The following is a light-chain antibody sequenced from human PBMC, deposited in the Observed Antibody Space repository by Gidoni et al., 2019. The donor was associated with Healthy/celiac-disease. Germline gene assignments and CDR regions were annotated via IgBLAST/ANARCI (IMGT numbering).Light chain of an antibody. V-gene: IGKV1-39*01. CDR1: QSISSY. Sequence: DIQMTQSPSSLSASVGDRVTITCQASQSISSYLNWYQQKPGKAPKLLIYAASSLQSGVPSRFSGSGSGTDFTLTISSLQPEDFATYYCQQSYSTLWWAFGQGTKVEIK. CDR3: QQSYSTLWWA. CDR2: AAS. J-gene: IGKJ1*01.